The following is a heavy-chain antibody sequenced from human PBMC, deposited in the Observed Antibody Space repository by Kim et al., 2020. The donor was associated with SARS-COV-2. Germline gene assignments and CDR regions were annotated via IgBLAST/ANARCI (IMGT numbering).Heavy chain of an antibody. CDR1: GFTFSSYA. D-gene: IGHD3-9*01. CDR3: AKDISDYDILTGYYQGLAY. CDR2: ISGSGGST. V-gene: IGHV3-23*01. J-gene: IGHJ4*02. Sequence: GGSLRLSCAASGFTFSSYAMSWVRQAPGKGLEWVSAISGSGGSTYYADSVKGRFTISRDNSKNTLYLQMNSLRAEDTAVYYCAKDISDYDILTGYYQGLAYWGQGTLVTVSS.